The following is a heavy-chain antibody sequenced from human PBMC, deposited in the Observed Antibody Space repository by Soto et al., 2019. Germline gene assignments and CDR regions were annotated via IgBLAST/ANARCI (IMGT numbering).Heavy chain of an antibody. Sequence: PGGSLRLSCAASGFTFSSYGMHWVRQAPGKGLEWVAMIWSDGSNKYYAESVKGRFTISRDNSKNTLYLQMNSLRAEDTAVYYCAKDYDFWETNWFDPWGQGTLVTVSS. V-gene: IGHV3-30*02. CDR1: GFTFSSYG. D-gene: IGHD3-3*01. J-gene: IGHJ5*02. CDR3: AKDYDFWETNWFDP. CDR2: IWSDGSNK.